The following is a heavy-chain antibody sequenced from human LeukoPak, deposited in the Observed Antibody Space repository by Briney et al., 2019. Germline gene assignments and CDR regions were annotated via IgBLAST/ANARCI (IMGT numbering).Heavy chain of an antibody. CDR3: ARDFGGSPMTDAFDI. J-gene: IGHJ3*02. CDR1: GGTFSSYA. Sequence: ASVKVSCKASGGTFSSYAISWVRQAPGQGLEWMGGIIPIFGTANYAQKFQGRVTIIADESTSTAYMELSSLRSEDTAVYYCARDFGGSPMTDAFDIWGQGTMVTVSS. CDR2: IIPIFGTA. V-gene: IGHV1-69*13. D-gene: IGHD1-26*01.